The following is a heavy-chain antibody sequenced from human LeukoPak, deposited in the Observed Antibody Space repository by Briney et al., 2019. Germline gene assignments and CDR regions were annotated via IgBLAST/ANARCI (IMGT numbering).Heavy chain of an antibody. Sequence: GGSLRLSCAASGFTFSNYWMMWVRQASGKGLEWVANVKEDERDKYYVDSVKGRFSISRDNAKNSLYLQMNSLRSEDTAVYYCARYPMDVWGQGTTVTVSS. CDR3: ARYPMDV. CDR2: VKEDERDK. J-gene: IGHJ6*02. CDR1: GFTFSNYW. V-gene: IGHV3-7*01.